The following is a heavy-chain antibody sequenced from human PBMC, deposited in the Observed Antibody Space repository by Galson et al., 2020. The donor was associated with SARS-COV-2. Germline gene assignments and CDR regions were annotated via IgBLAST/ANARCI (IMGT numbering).Heavy chain of an antibody. CDR2: ISYAGINK. CDR1: GFTFSSYG. V-gene: IGHV3-30*18. D-gene: IGHD2-21*02. CDR3: AKDRDDGYYYYYYMDV. Sequence: GESLKISCAASGFTFSSYGMHWVRQAPGKGLEWVAVISYAGINKYYADSVKGQFTISRDNSKNTLYLQMNSLRAEDTAVYYCAKDRDDGYYYYYYMDVWGKGTTVTVSS. J-gene: IGHJ6*03.